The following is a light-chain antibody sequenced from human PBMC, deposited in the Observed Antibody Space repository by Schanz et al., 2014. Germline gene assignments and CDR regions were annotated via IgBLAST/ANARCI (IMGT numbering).Light chain of an antibody. CDR1: QSVNSY. CDR2: DAS. CDR3: KQRSNWPLT. J-gene: IGKJ4*01. Sequence: EIVLTQSPVTLSLYPGERATLSCRASQSVNSYLAWYQQKPGLAPRLLIYDASNRATGIPARFSGSGSGTDFTLTISSLEAEDVAVYYCKQRSNWPLTFGGGTKVAIK. V-gene: IGKV3-11*01.